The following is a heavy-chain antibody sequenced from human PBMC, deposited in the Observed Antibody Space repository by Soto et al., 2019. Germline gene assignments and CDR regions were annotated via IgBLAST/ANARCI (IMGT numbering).Heavy chain of an antibody. CDR3: ARESGITGTRAFNY. CDR2: IYYSGST. J-gene: IGHJ4*02. Sequence: SETLSLTCTVSGGSISSGGYYWSWIRQHPGKGLEWIGYIYYSGSTYYNPSLKSRVTISVDTSKNQFSLKLSSVTAADTAVYYCARESGITGTRAFNYWGQGILVTVSS. CDR1: GGSISSGGYY. V-gene: IGHV4-31*03. D-gene: IGHD1-20*01.